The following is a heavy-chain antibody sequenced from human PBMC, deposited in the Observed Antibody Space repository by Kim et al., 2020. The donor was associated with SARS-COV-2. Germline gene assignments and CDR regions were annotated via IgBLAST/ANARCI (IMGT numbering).Heavy chain of an antibody. CDR1: GFTFSSYG. CDR3: AKDSVAARRVTPGSYWYFDR. D-gene: IGHD6-6*01. J-gene: IGHJ2*01. Sequence: GGSLRLSCAASGFTFSSYGMHWVRQAPGKGLEWVAVISYDGSNKYYADSVKGRFTISRDNSKNTLYLQMNSLRAEDTAVYYCAKDSVAARRVTPGSYWYFDRWGRGTLVPVSS. V-gene: IGHV3-30*18. CDR2: ISYDGSNK.